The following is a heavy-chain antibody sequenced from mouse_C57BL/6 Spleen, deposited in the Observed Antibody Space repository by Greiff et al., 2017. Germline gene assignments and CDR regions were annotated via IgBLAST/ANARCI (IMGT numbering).Heavy chain of an antibody. Sequence: QVQLQQPGAELVMPGASVKLSCKASGYTFTSYWMHWVKQRPGQGLEWIGEIDPSDSYTNYNQKFKGKSTLTVDKSSSTAYMQLSRLTSEDSAVYYCARQGYSNSAWFAYWGQGTLVTVSA. CDR3: ARQGYSNSAWFAY. J-gene: IGHJ3*01. V-gene: IGHV1-69*01. CDR2: IDPSDSYT. D-gene: IGHD2-5*01. CDR1: GYTFTSYW.